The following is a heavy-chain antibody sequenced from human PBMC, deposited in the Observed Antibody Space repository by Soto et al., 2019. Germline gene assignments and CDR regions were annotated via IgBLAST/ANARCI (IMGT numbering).Heavy chain of an antibody. J-gene: IGHJ4*02. Sequence: GGSLRLSCAASGFTVSSNYMSWVRQAPGKGLEWVSVIYSGGSTYYADSVKGRFTISRDNSKNTLYLQMNSLRAEDTAVYYCARGGQLGYCSSTSCPFDYWGQGTLVTVSS. CDR2: IYSGGST. CDR3: ARGGQLGYCSSTSCPFDY. CDR1: GFTVSSNY. V-gene: IGHV3-53*01. D-gene: IGHD2-2*01.